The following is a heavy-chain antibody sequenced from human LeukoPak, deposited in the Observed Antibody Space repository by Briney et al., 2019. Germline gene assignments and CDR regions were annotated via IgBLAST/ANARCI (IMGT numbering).Heavy chain of an antibody. V-gene: IGHV4-34*01. Sequence: SETPSLTCAVYGGSFSGYYWSWIRQPPGKGLEWIGEINHSGSTNYNPSLKSRVTISVDTSKNQFSLKLSSVTAADTAVYYCARGQYDYVWGSTGFYFDYWGQGTLVTVSS. D-gene: IGHD3-16*01. CDR1: GGSFSGYY. J-gene: IGHJ4*02. CDR2: INHSGST. CDR3: ARGQYDYVWGSTGFYFDY.